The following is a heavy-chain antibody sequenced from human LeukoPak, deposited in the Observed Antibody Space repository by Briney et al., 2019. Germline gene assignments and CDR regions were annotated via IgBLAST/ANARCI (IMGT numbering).Heavy chain of an antibody. Sequence: SGPALVKPTQPLTLTCTFSGFSLSTRGMCVSWVRQPPGKPLEWLALIDWDDDKYYSTSLKTRLTISKDTSKNQVVLTMTNMDPMDTATYYCARAYYYDHAFDIWGQGTMVTVSS. D-gene: IGHD3-22*01. CDR2: IDWDDDK. CDR3: ARAYYYDHAFDI. J-gene: IGHJ3*02. CDR1: GFSLSTRGMC. V-gene: IGHV2-70*20.